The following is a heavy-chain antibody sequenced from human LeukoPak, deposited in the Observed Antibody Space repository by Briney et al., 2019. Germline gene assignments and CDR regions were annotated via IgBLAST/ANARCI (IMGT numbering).Heavy chain of an antibody. J-gene: IGHJ5*02. CDR3: ARAYDPPNWFDP. Sequence: SVKVSCKASGGTFSSYAISWVRQAPGQGLEWMGGIIPIFGTANYAQKFQGRVTITADESTSTAYMELSSLRSEDTAVYYCARAYDPPNWFDPWGQGTLVTVSS. CDR2: IIPIFGTA. CDR1: GGTFSSYA. V-gene: IGHV1-69*13. D-gene: IGHD3-22*01.